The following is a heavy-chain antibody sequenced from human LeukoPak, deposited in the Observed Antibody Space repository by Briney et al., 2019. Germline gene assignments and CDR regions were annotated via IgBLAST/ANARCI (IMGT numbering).Heavy chain of an antibody. CDR1: GGSISSGDYY. CDR2: IYHSGST. CDR3: ARAFYGGSTHY. V-gene: IGHV4-30-4*08. Sequence: SETLSLTCTVSGGSISSGDYYWSWIRQPPGKGLEWIGYIYHSGSTYYNPSLKSRVTISLETSKNQFSLKLTSVTAADTAVYYCARAFYGGSTHYWGQGTLVTVSS. D-gene: IGHD4-23*01. J-gene: IGHJ4*02.